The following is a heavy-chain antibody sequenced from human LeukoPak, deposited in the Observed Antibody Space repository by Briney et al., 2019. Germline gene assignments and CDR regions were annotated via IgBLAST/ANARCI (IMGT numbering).Heavy chain of an antibody. J-gene: IGHJ5*02. CDR1: GFTFSSFA. Sequence: PGGSLRLSCAASGFTFSSFAMTWVRQAPGKGLEWFSSITANHGATYNIDSVKGRFTISRDNSQNTMYLQMNSLRAEDAAVYYCTKDPNGNYVGAFDPWGQGTLVTVSS. CDR3: TKDPNGNYVGAFDP. CDR2: ITANHGAT. D-gene: IGHD4-17*01. V-gene: IGHV3-23*01.